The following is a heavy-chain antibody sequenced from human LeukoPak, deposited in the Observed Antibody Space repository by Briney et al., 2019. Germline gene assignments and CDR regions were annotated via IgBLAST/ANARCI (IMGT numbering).Heavy chain of an antibody. V-gene: IGHV1-69*04. D-gene: IGHD6-19*01. Sequence: ASVKVSCKASGGTFSSYAISWVRQAPGQGLEWMGRIIPILGIANYAQKFQGRVTITADKSTSTAYMELSSLRSEDTAVYYCARSSGYSSGYVDYWGQGTLVTVSS. CDR3: ARSSGYSSGYVDY. CDR2: IIPILGIA. J-gene: IGHJ4*02. CDR1: GGTFSSYA.